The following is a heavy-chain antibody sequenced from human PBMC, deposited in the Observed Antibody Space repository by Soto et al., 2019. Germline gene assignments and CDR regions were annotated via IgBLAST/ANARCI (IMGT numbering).Heavy chain of an antibody. J-gene: IGHJ4*02. D-gene: IGHD3-10*01. CDR3: AREGVHNYTEYYFDY. V-gene: IGHV3-21*06. Sequence: GGSLRLSCAASGFTFSYYPLHWVRRAPGKGLEWVSSISGIRDYIRYADSVKGRFTISRDNAKTSLYLQMNSLTAEDTAVYYCAREGVHNYTEYYFDYWGQGSLVTVSS. CDR1: GFTFSYYP. CDR2: ISGIRDYI.